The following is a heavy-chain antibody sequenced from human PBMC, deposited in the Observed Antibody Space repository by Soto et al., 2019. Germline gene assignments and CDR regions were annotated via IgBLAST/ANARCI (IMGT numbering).Heavy chain of an antibody. Sequence: SVKVSCKASGGTFSSYAISWVRQAPGQGLEWMGGIIPIFGTANYAQKFQGRVTITADESTSTAYMELNSLRSEDTAVYYCARGIGQWLVDYYYYGMDVWGQGTTVTVSS. J-gene: IGHJ6*02. CDR3: ARGIGQWLVDYYYYGMDV. CDR1: GGTFSSYA. D-gene: IGHD6-19*01. CDR2: IIPIFGTA. V-gene: IGHV1-69*13.